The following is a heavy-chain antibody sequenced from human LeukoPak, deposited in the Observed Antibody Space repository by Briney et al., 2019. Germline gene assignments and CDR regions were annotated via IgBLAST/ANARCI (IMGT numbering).Heavy chain of an antibody. V-gene: IGHV4-30-4*01. J-gene: IGHJ4*02. CDR3: ARDEDVATENERFDY. CDR2: IYYSGST. CDR1: VAPVSSGCYY. Sequence: PSETLSLTWNVSVAPVSSGCYYWSWFRQPPGKGLEWIGYIYYSGSTYYNPSLKSRVTISVDTSKNQFSLKLSSVTAADTAVYYCARDEDVATENERFDYWGQGTLVTVSS. D-gene: IGHD5-12*01.